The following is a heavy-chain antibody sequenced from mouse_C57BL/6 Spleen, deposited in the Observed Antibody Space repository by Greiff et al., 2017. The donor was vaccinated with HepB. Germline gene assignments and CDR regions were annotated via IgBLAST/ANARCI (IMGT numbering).Heavy chain of an antibody. J-gene: IGHJ4*01. CDR1: GYTFTSYW. CDR3: ARKVATTAVARGMDY. CDR2: IYPGSGST. V-gene: IGHV1-55*01. Sequence: QVQLQQPGAELVKPGASVKMSCKASGYTFTSYWITWVKQRPGQGLEWIGDIYPGSGSTNYNEKFKSKATLTVDTSSSTAYMELRSLTSEDSAVYFCARKVATTAVARGMDYWGQGTSVTVSS. D-gene: IGHD1-1*01.